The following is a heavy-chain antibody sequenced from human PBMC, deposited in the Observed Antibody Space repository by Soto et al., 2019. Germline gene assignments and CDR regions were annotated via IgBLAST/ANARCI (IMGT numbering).Heavy chain of an antibody. V-gene: IGHV4-59*01. CDR3: ARADRFGVSISSLDL. J-gene: IGHJ4*02. D-gene: IGHD2-15*01. Sequence: QVQLQESGPGLVKTSETLSLNCTVSGGSINNYFWSWIRQPPGKGLEWMGYVYSTGSTHYNPSLKSRVTMSVDTSKSQLSLRLTSVTTADTAIYYCARADRFGVSISSLDLWGQGTLVTVSS. CDR1: GGSINNYF. CDR2: VYSTGST.